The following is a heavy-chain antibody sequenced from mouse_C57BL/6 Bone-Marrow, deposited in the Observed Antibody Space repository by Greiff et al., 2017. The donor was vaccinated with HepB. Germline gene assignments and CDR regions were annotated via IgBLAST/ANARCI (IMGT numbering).Heavy chain of an antibody. CDR1: GFTFSDFY. Sequence: EVKVVESGGGLVQSGRSLRLSCATSGFTFSDFYMEWVRQAPGKGLEWIAASRNKANDYTTEYSASVKGRFIVSRDTSQSILYLQMNALRAEDTAIYYCARDALSYYGSSYFDVWGTGTTVTVSS. V-gene: IGHV7-1*01. J-gene: IGHJ1*03. CDR3: ARDALSYYGSSYFDV. CDR2: SRNKANDYTT. D-gene: IGHD1-1*01.